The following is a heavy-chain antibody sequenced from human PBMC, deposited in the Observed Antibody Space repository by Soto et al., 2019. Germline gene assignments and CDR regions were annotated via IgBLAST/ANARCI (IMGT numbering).Heavy chain of an antibody. J-gene: IGHJ4*02. V-gene: IGHV4-31*03. CDR3: ASGRWYYYDSRRYYTTFFAY. CDR2: IYYGGGT. Sequence: PSETLSLTCTVSGGSLSSGCYYWSGIGQHPGKGLEGIGYIYYGGGTYYNPSLKSRVTISVDTSKNQFSLKLSSVTAADTAVYYCASGRWYYYDSRRYYTTFFAYWAQGPLVPVS. CDR1: GGSLSSGCYY. D-gene: IGHD3-22*01.